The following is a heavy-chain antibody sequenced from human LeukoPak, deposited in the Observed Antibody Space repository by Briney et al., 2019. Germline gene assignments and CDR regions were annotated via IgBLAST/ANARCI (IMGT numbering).Heavy chain of an antibody. Sequence: GGSLRLSCAASGFTFSSYAMSWVRQAPGKGLEWVSAISGSGGSTYYADSVKGPFTISRDNSKTSLYLQMNSLRAEDTAVYYCAKAPYDYVWGSYRPPLALDYWGQGTLVTVSS. V-gene: IGHV3-23*01. CDR3: AKAPYDYVWGSYRPPLALDY. D-gene: IGHD3-16*02. CDR1: GFTFSSYA. J-gene: IGHJ4*02. CDR2: ISGSGGST.